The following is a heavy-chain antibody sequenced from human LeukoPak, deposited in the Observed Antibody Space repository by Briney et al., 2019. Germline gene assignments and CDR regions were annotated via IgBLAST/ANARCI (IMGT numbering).Heavy chain of an antibody. Sequence: KPSETLSLTCTVSGGSVSSGSYYWSWIRQPPGKGLEWIGYIYYSGSTNYSPSLKSRVTISVDTSKNQFSLKLSSVTAADTAVYYCARVRMGATTLWFDYWGQGTLVTVSS. CDR1: GGSVSSGSYY. CDR2: IYYSGST. J-gene: IGHJ4*02. CDR3: ARVRMGATTLWFDY. D-gene: IGHD1-26*01. V-gene: IGHV4-61*01.